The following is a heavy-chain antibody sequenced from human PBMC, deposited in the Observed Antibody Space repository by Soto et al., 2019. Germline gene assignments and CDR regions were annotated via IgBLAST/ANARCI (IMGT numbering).Heavy chain of an antibody. CDR3: AGHRYHGNHNPPNPPHRYYGMDD. D-gene: IGHD2-2*01. CDR1: AYTFTNYD. V-gene: IGHV1-8*01. Sequence: QVQLEQSGAEVKKPGASVKVSCKASAYTFTNYDINWVRQATGQGLEWMGWMNPNSGNTGYAQRFQGRLTLTRDSSIQAAYLELSNLRSDDTSLYFYAGHRYHGNHNPPNPPHRYYGMDDWGQGAKVIGSS. CDR2: MNPNSGNT. J-gene: IGHJ6*02.